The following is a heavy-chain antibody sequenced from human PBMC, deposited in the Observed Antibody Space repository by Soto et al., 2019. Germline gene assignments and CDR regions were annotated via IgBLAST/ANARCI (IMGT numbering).Heavy chain of an antibody. J-gene: IGHJ4*02. V-gene: IGHV4-31*03. D-gene: IGHD4-17*01. CDR2: IYHSGNT. CDR3: ARVPRNGKNDDYSRYLDY. Sequence: QVQLQESGPGLVKPSQTLSLTCTVSGGSVSSGGYYWGWIRQHPGKGLEWIGYIYHSGNTYLNQSLKTRVTISVDTSKNQFSLKLSSVTAADTAVYYCARVPRNGKNDDYSRYLDYWGQGTLVSVSS. CDR1: GGSVSSGGYY.